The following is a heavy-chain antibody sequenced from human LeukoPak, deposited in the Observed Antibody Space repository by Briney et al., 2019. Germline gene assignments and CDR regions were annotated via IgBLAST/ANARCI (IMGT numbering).Heavy chain of an antibody. Sequence: SQTLSLTCAISGDSVSSNSAAWIWIRQSPSRGLEWLGRTYYRSKWYNDYAVSVKSRITINPDTSKNQFSLQLNSVTPEDTAVYYCAKSILELGKFDYWGQGTLVTVSS. CDR1: GDSVSSNSAA. D-gene: IGHD7-27*01. CDR3: AKSILELGKFDY. V-gene: IGHV6-1*01. J-gene: IGHJ4*02. CDR2: TYYRSKWYN.